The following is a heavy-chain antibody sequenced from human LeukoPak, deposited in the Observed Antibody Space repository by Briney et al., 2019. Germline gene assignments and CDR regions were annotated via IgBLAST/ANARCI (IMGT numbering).Heavy chain of an antibody. CDR3: ARQGTVTTIYYYYYMDV. CDR1: GGSISSSNYY. CDR2: IYYSGST. Sequence: SETLSLTCTVSGGSISSSNYYWGWIRQPPGEGLEWIGNIYYSGSTYYNPSLKSRVTISVDTSKNQFSLKVSFVTAADTAVYFCARQGTVTTIYYYYYMDVWGKGTTVTVSS. V-gene: IGHV4-39*01. D-gene: IGHD4-17*01. J-gene: IGHJ6*03.